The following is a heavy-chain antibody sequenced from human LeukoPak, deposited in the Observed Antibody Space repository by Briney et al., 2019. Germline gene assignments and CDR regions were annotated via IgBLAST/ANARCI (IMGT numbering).Heavy chain of an antibody. D-gene: IGHD2-15*01. Sequence: GGSLRLSCVASGFTLRTYWMHWVRQAPGKGLVWVSRMTPDGSRTDHADSVRGRFTISRDDSKNTLYLQMDSLRAEDTAVYYCARDNTYCSGSRCYDRFDYWGQGTLVTVSS. CDR1: GFTLRTYW. CDR2: MTPDGSRT. CDR3: ARDNTYCSGSRCYDRFDY. V-gene: IGHV3-74*01. J-gene: IGHJ4*02.